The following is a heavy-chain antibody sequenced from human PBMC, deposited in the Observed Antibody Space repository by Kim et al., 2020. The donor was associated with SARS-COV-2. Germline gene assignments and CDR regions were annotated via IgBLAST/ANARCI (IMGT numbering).Heavy chain of an antibody. D-gene: IGHD2-2*01. CDR2: IDPSDSYT. CDR3: ARQDCSSTSCYSEEGWFDP. V-gene: IGHV5-10-1*01. Sequence: GESLKISCKGSGYSFTSYWISWVRQMPGKGLEWMGRIDPSDSYTNYSPSFQGHVTISADKSISTAYLQWSSLKASDTAMYYCARQDCSSTSCYSEEGWFDPWGQGTLVTVSS. J-gene: IGHJ5*02. CDR1: GYSFTSYW.